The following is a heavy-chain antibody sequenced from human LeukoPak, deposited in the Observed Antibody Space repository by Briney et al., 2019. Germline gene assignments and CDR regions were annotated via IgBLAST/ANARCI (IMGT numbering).Heavy chain of an antibody. CDR2: ISSSSSYI. Sequence: GGSLRLSCAASGFTFSSYSMNWVRQAPGKGLEWVSSISSSSSYIYYADSVKGRFTISRDNAKNSLYLQMNSLKTEDTAVYYCTTSRCSSTSCYYDYWGQGTLVTVSS. CDR1: GFTFSSYS. V-gene: IGHV3-21*03. D-gene: IGHD2-2*01. CDR3: TTSRCSSTSCYYDY. J-gene: IGHJ4*02.